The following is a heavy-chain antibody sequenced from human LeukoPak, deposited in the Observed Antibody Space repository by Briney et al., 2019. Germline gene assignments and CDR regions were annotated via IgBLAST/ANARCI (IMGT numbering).Heavy chain of an antibody. D-gene: IGHD5-18*01. Sequence: ASVKVSCKVSGYILTELSMHWVRQAPGKGLEWMGGFDPEDGETIYAQKFQGRVTMTEDTSTDTAYMELSSLRSEDTAVYYCATSVGTAMVTSSYYYGMDVWGQGTTVTVSS. CDR2: FDPEDGET. CDR1: GYILTELS. V-gene: IGHV1-24*01. J-gene: IGHJ6*02. CDR3: ATSVGTAMVTSSYYYGMDV.